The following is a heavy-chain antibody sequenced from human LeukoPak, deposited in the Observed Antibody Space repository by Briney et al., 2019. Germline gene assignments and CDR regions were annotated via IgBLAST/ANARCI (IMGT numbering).Heavy chain of an antibody. CDR1: GYTFTSYG. Sequence: ASVKVSCKASGYTFTSYGISWVRQAPGQGLEWMRWITAYNDNTYYAQKLQGRVTMTTDTSTSTAYMELRSLRSDDTAVYYCARDLRRGSSSWYVSGGDYWGQGTLVTVSS. CDR3: ARDLRRGSSSWYVSGGDY. J-gene: IGHJ4*02. D-gene: IGHD6-13*01. CDR2: ITAYNDNT. V-gene: IGHV1-18*01.